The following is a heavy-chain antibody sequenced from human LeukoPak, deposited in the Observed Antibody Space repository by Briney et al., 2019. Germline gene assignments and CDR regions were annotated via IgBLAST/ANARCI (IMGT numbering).Heavy chain of an antibody. CDR3: ARRPTGDPKFDY. V-gene: IGHV4-59*08. D-gene: IGHD7-27*01. J-gene: IGHJ4*02. CDR2: IYCSGST. CDR1: GGSISNYF. Sequence: SETLSHTCSVTGGSISNYFWTWIRQPPGKGLEWIGYIYCSGSTYYNPSLKSRVTISVDTSKNRFSLKLSTVTAADTAVYYCARRPTGDPKFDYWGQGTLVTVSS.